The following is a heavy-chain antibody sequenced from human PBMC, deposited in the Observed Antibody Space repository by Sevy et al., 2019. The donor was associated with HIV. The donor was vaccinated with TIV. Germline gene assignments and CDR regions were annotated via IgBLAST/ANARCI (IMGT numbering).Heavy chain of an antibody. Sequence: GGSLRLSCVASGFTFSNYGTHWVRQAPGKGLEWVAITSYNEGGENYADSVKGRFTISRDNSKNTVYLQMYRLTTEDTGVYYSAKDTGSSGYDHYGLDVWGQGTTVTVSS. V-gene: IGHV3-30*18. D-gene: IGHD6-19*01. CDR2: TSYNEGGE. CDR3: AKDTGSSGYDHYGLDV. CDR1: GFTFSNYG. J-gene: IGHJ6*02.